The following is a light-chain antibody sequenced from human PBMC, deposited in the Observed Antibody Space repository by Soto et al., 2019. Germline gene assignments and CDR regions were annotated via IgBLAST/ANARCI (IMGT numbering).Light chain of an antibody. CDR2: SNN. CDR1: SSNIGSNT. Sequence: QSVLTQPPSASGTPGQRVTISCSGSSSNIGSNTVNWYQQLPGTAPKLLIYSNNQRPSGVPDRFSGSKSGTSASLAISGLQSEDEADYYCAAWVDSLNGFYVFGPGTKLTVL. V-gene: IGLV1-44*01. CDR3: AAWVDSLNGFYV. J-gene: IGLJ1*01.